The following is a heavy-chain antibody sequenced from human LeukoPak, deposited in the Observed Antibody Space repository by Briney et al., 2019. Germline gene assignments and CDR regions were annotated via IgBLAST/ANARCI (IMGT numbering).Heavy chain of an antibody. D-gene: IGHD5-18*01. CDR1: GFTFSSYS. CDR3: ARDLLQLWPASYYFMDV. V-gene: IGHV3-21*01. CDR2: ISSSSSYI. J-gene: IGHJ6*03. Sequence: GGSLRLSCAASGFTFSSYSMNWVRQAPGKGLEWVSSISSSSSYIYYGDSVKGRFTISRDNAKNSLYLQMNSLRAEDTAVYHCARDLLQLWPASYYFMDVWGKGTTVTVSS.